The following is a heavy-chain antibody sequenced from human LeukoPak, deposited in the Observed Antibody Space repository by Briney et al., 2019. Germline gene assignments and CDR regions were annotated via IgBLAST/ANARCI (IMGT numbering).Heavy chain of an antibody. CDR2: IWNDGSKK. V-gene: IGHV3-33*01. J-gene: IGHJ3*02. D-gene: IGHD3-10*01. CDR1: GFIFRDYG. Sequence: GGALILSCAASGFIFRDYGMHGGRQAPGKGLEWVGVIWNDGSKKDYADFVKGRLTISRDNSKSTLYLQVNSLRAEDTAVYYCARVGSGSWPWAFDIWGQGTMVTVSP. CDR3: ARVGSGSWPWAFDI.